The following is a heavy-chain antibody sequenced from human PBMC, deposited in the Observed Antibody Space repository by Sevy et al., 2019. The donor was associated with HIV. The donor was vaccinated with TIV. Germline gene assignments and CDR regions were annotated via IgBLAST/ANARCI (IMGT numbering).Heavy chain of an antibody. CDR1: GFTFNNYG. J-gene: IGHJ4*02. Sequence: GESLKISCAASGFTFNNYGMFWVRQAPEEGLEWVSGITGGGGSTYYAASVKGRFTVSRDSSRNTLYLQMNSLRLEDTAVYYCAKGNYETGTQYFDYWGQGILVTVSS. V-gene: IGHV3-23*01. CDR2: ITGGGGST. CDR3: AKGNYETGTQYFDY. D-gene: IGHD3-22*01.